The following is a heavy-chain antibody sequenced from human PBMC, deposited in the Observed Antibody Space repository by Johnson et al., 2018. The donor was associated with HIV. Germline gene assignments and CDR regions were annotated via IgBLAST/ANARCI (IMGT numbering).Heavy chain of an antibody. V-gene: IGHV3-30*18. CDR1: QFNFANYG. J-gene: IGHJ3*02. CDR2: ISNDGTKK. Sequence: QVQLVESRGGVVQPGRSLTLSCAASQFNFANYGMHWVRQAPGKGLEWVASISNDGTKKYHAESVWDRFSISKDNSKNTLFLQMNSLRAEDTAVYYCAKEGRYVEGAFDIWGQGTMVTVSS. D-gene: IGHD5-12*01. CDR3: AKEGRYVEGAFDI.